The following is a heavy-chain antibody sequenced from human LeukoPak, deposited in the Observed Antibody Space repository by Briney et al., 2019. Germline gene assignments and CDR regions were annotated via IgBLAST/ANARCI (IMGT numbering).Heavy chain of an antibody. D-gene: IGHD3-3*01. V-gene: IGHV3-15*07. CDR1: GFTFSNAW. CDR3: TTTNPYYDFWSGYYWSADYYGMDV. J-gene: IGHJ6*02. CDR2: IKSKTDGGTT. Sequence: GGSLRLSCAASGFTFSNAWMNWVRQAPGKGLEWVGRIKSKTDGGTTDYAAPVKGRFTISRDDSKNTLYLQMNSLKTEDTAVYYCTTTNPYYDFWSGYYWSADYYGMDVWSQGTTVTVSS.